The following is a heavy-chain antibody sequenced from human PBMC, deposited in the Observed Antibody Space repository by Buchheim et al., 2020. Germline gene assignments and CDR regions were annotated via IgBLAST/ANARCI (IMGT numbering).Heavy chain of an antibody. Sequence: EVQLVESGGGLVQPGGSLRLSCAASGFTFSSYAMSWVRQAPGKGLEWVSAISGSGGSTYYADSEKGRFTISRDNSKNTLYLQMNSLRAEDTAVYYCAKVRQVGYSSGWYLGGVDYWGQGTL. CDR3: AKVRQVGYSSGWYLGGVDY. D-gene: IGHD6-19*01. CDR1: GFTFSSYA. J-gene: IGHJ4*02. CDR2: ISGSGGST. V-gene: IGHV3-23*04.